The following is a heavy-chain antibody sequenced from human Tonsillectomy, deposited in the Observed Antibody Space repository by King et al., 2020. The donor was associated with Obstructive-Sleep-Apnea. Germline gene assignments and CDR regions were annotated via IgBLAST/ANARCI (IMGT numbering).Heavy chain of an antibody. D-gene: IGHD3-10*01. V-gene: IGHV5-51*01. CDR2: IYPGDSDT. J-gene: IGHJ4*02. CDR3: AIHYGSGSYYNPGGYFDY. Sequence: VQLVESGAEVKKPGESLKISCKGSGYSLTNYWIGWVRQVSGKGLEWMGIIYPGDSDTRYSPSFQGQVTISAEKSISTAYLQWSSLKASDTAMYYCAIHYGSGSYYNPGGYFDYWGQGTLVTVSS. CDR1: GYSLTNYW.